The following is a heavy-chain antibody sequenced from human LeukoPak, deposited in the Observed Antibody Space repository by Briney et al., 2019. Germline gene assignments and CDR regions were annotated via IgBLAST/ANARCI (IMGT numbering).Heavy chain of an antibody. V-gene: IGHV1-18*01. J-gene: IGHJ4*02. CDR3: AVDGPYCGGDCYPQAKYFDY. D-gene: IGHD2-21*02. CDR2: ISAYNGNT. CDR1: GYTFTSYG. Sequence: ASVKVSCKASGYTFTSYGISWVRQAPGQGLEWMVWISAYNGNTNYAQKLQGRVTMTTDTSTSTAYMELRSLRSDDTAVYYCAVDGPYCGGDCYPQAKYFDYWGQGTLVTVSS.